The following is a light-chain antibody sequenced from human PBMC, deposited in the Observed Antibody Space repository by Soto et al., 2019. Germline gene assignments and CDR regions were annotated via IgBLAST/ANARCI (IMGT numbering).Light chain of an antibody. V-gene: IGKV3-20*01. J-gene: IGKJ1*01. CDR2: GAS. CDR1: QSVSSSY. CDR3: QQYISSPPWT. Sequence: EMVLTQSPGTLSLSPGERATLSCRASQSVSSSYLAWYQQKPGQAPRLLIYGASSRATGIPDRFSGSGSGTDFTLTISRLEPEDFAVYYCQQYISSPPWTFGQGTKVEIK.